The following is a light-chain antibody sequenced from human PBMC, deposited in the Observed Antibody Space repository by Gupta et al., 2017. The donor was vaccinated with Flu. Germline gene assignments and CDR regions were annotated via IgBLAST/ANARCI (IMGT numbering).Light chain of an antibody. CDR2: KDS. CDR1: ALQKQY. Sequence: PGQTARITCSGDALQKQYAYWYQQKPGQAPVLVIYKDSERPSGIPERFSGSSSGTTVTLTISGVQAEDEADYYCQSADSSGTYVFGTGTKVTVL. J-gene: IGLJ1*01. CDR3: QSADSSGTYV. V-gene: IGLV3-25*03.